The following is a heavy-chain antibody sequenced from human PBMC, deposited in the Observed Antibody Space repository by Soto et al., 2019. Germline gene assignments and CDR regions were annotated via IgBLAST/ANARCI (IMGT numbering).Heavy chain of an antibody. Sequence: GTPVKLSSEAAGERLASNSIWSVQHAPGQGLEWMGWISAYYGTTNYAQKFQGRVTIIADESTSTGYMELASLRSEDTAVYYCARAPILTGEPIYDNYFDYWGQGTLVTVSS. D-gene: IGHD2-8*01. V-gene: IGHV1-69*01. CDR3: ARAPILTGEPIYDNYFDY. J-gene: IGHJ4*02. CDR2: ISAYYGTT. CDR1: GERLASNS.